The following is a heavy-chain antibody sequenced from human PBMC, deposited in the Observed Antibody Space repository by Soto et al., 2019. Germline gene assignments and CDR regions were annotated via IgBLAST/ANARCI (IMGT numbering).Heavy chain of an antibody. CDR3: ARPYMVRGVANWFDP. V-gene: IGHV4-4*02. Sequence: PSETLSLTCAVSGGSISSSNWWSWVRQPPGKGLEWIGEIYHSGSTNYNPSLKSRVTISVDKSKNQFSLKLSSVTAADTAVYYFARPYMVRGVANWFDPWGQETLVTVPS. J-gene: IGHJ5*02. D-gene: IGHD3-10*01. CDR1: GGSISSSNW. CDR2: IYHSGST.